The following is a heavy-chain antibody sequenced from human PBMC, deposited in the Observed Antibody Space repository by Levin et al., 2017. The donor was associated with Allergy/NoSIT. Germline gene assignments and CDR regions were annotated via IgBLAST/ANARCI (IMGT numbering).Heavy chain of an antibody. D-gene: IGHD3-10*01. J-gene: IGHJ4*02. V-gene: IGHV3-11*01. CDR2: ISSSGSTI. CDR3: ASGRTSAYYGSGSLPLPPFDY. CDR1: GFTFSDYY. Sequence: GGSLRLSCAASGFTFSDYYMSWIRQAPGKGLEWVSYISSSGSTIYYADSVKGRFTISRDNAKNSLYLQMNSLRAEDTAVYYCASGRTSAYYGSGSLPLPPFDYWGQGTLVTVSS.